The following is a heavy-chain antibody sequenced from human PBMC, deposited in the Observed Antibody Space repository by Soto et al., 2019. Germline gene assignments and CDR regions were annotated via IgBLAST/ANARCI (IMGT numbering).Heavy chain of an antibody. J-gene: IGHJ4*02. CDR3: ARPSRAITVFGVVKSYFEH. CDR2: ISSNDNTF. Sequence: EVQLVESGGGLVKPGGSLRLSCAASGFKFNDYNMDWVRQGPGKGLEWVASISSNDNTFSYGNSVKGRFTISRDNAKYSLSLQRDSLRVEDTGVYYCARPSRAITVFGVVKSYFEHRGQGSLVTLAS. CDR1: GFKFNDYN. V-gene: IGHV3-21*01. D-gene: IGHD3-3*01.